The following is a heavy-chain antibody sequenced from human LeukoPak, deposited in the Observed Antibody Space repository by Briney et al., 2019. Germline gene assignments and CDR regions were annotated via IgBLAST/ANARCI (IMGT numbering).Heavy chain of an antibody. Sequence: GGSLRLSCAASGFTFTNYWMHWVRQAPGKGLEWVAVISYDGSNKYYADSVKGRFTISRDNSKNTLYLQMNSLRAEDTAVYYCARGEDDFWSGFAQAIDYWGQGTLVTVSS. V-gene: IGHV3-30-3*01. CDR2: ISYDGSNK. CDR3: ARGEDDFWSGFAQAIDY. CDR1: GFTFTNYW. D-gene: IGHD3-3*01. J-gene: IGHJ4*02.